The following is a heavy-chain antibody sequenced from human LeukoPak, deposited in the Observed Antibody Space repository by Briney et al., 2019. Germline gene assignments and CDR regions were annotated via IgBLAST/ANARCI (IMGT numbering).Heavy chain of an antibody. Sequence: GGSLRLSCAASGFTFSSHAMHWVRQAPGKGLEWVAVISYDGSNKYYADSVKGRFTISRDNSKNTLYLQMNSLRAEDTAVYYCARERLHRPTFDYWGQGTLVTVSS. CDR3: ARERLHRPTFDY. CDR2: ISYDGSNK. V-gene: IGHV3-30*04. J-gene: IGHJ4*02. CDR1: GFTFSSHA. D-gene: IGHD1-1*01.